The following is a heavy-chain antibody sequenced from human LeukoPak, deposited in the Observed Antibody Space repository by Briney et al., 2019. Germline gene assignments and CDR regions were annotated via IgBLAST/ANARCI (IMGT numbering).Heavy chain of an antibody. J-gene: IGHJ5*02. CDR1: GGSFSGYY. V-gene: IGHV4-34*01. Sequence: SETLSLTCAVYGGSFSGYYWSWIRQPPGKGLEWIGEINHSGSTNYNPSLKSRVTISVDTSKNQFSLKLSSVTAADTAVYYCARGNLGYCSSTSCSQSSWFDPWGQGTLVTVSS. CDR2: INHSGST. CDR3: ARGNLGYCSSTSCSQSSWFDP. D-gene: IGHD2-2*01.